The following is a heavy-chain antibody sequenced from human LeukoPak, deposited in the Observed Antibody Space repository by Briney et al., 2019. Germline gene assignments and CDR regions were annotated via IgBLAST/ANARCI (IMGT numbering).Heavy chain of an antibody. D-gene: IGHD1-26*01. Sequence: GGSLRLSCAASGFTFSGSAMHWVRQASGKGLEWVGRIRSKANSYATAYAASVKGRFTISRDDSKNTAYLQMNSLKTEDTAVYYCTRSIVGAIVAFDIWGQGTMVTVSS. CDR2: IRSKANSYAT. V-gene: IGHV3-73*01. J-gene: IGHJ3*02. CDR3: TRSIVGAIVAFDI. CDR1: GFTFSGSA.